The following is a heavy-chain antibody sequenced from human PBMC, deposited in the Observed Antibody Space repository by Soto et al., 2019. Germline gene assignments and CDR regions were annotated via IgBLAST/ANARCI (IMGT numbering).Heavy chain of an antibody. V-gene: IGHV1-58*01. J-gene: IGHJ4*02. CDR1: GFTFTSSA. CDR3: AADVYYDSSSYPPLDY. Sequence: ASVKVSCKASGFTFTSSAVQWVRQARGQRLEWIGWIVVGSGNTNYAQKFQERVTITRDMSTSTAYMELSSLRSEDTAVYYCAADVYYDSSSYPPLDYWGQGTLVTVSS. D-gene: IGHD3-22*01. CDR2: IVVGSGNT.